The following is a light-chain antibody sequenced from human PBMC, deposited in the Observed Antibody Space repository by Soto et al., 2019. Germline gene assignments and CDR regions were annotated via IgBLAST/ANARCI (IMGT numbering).Light chain of an antibody. Sequence: QSALTQPASVSGSPGQSITISCTGASSDVGGYNYVSWYQQHPGEAPKLMIYDVSNRPSGVSNRFSGSKSGNTASLTISGLQAEDEADYYCSSYTSSSTLAVFGTGTKLTVL. CDR2: DVS. CDR1: SSDVGGYNY. V-gene: IGLV2-14*01. J-gene: IGLJ1*01. CDR3: SSYTSSSTLAV.